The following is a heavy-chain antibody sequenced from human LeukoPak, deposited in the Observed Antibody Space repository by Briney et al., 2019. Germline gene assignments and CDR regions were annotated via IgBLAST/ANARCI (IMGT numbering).Heavy chain of an antibody. CDR1: VGSFGGYY. D-gene: IGHD2-2*01. Sequence: SETLSLTCTVYVGSFGGYYWSWIRQPPGKGLEWIGEINHSGSTTYNPSLKSRVTISVDTSKNQFSLKLSSVTAADTAVYYCARHRVYCTSSSCFRDWFDPWGQGTLVTVSS. V-gene: IGHV4-34*01. J-gene: IGHJ5*02. CDR2: INHSGST. CDR3: ARHRVYCTSSSCFRDWFDP.